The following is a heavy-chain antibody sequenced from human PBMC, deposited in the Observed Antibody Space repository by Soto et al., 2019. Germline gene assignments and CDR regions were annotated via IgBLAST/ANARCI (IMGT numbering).Heavy chain of an antibody. J-gene: IGHJ6*02. D-gene: IGHD3-3*01. V-gene: IGHV1-69*06. CDR1: GGTFSSYA. CDR3: ARLAPTIFGVVPTKNYGMDV. CDR2: IIPIFGTA. Sequence: ASVKFSCKASGGTFSSYAISWVRQAPGQGLEWMGGIIPIFGTANYAQKFQGRVTITADKSTSTAYMEVSSLRSEDTAMYYCARLAPTIFGVVPTKNYGMDVWGQGTTVTVSS.